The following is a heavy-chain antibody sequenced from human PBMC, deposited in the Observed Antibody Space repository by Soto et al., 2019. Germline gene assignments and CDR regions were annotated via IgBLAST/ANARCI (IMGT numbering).Heavy chain of an antibody. J-gene: IGHJ5*02. CDR3: ARTMIVVVSHGDWFDP. CDR2: IFYSGST. Sequence: SETLSLTCTVSGGSINNYYWGWIRQPPGKALEWIGHIFYSGSTNYNPSLKSRVTISVDTSKNQFSLKLSSVTAADTAVYYCARTMIVVVSHGDWFDPWGQGTLVTVSS. CDR1: GGSINNYY. D-gene: IGHD3-22*01. V-gene: IGHV4-59*12.